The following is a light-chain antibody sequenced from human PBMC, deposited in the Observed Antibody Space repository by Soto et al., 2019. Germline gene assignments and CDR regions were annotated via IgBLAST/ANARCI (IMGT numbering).Light chain of an antibody. Sequence: QAVVTKPPSASGTPGQRVTISCSGSSSNIGSNTVNWYQHLPGTAPKLLIYKNNQRPSGVPDRFSGSKSGTSASLAISGLPSEDEADYYCSAWDGSLNGVVFGGGTKLTVL. CDR2: KNN. V-gene: IGLV1-44*01. J-gene: IGLJ2*01. CDR1: SSNIGSNT. CDR3: SAWDGSLNGVV.